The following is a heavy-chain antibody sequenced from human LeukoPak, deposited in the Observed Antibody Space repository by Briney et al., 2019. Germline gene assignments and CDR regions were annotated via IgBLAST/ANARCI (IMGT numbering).Heavy chain of an antibody. CDR1: GGSISSYY. Sequence: TSETLSLTCTVSGGSISSYYWSWIRQPPGKGLEWIGYIYYSGSTNYNPSLKSRVTISVDTSKNQFSLKLSSVTAADTAVYYCARDRKSVNYNLGAFDIWGQGTMVTVSS. V-gene: IGHV4-59*01. CDR3: ARDRKSVNYNLGAFDI. D-gene: IGHD1-7*01. CDR2: IYYSGST. J-gene: IGHJ3*02.